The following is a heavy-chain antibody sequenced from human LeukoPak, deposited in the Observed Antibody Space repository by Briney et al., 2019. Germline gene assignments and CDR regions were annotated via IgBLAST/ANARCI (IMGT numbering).Heavy chain of an antibody. CDR3: AKNIMGATVLVY. Sequence: PSETLSLACTVSGGSISSSSYYWGWIRQPPGKGLEWVSAISGSADNTYYADSVKGRFTISRDNSKDTLYLQINSLRAEDTAKYYCAKNIMGATVLVYWGQGTLVTVSS. V-gene: IGHV3-23*01. CDR1: GGSISSSSYY. D-gene: IGHD1-26*01. CDR2: ISGSADNT. J-gene: IGHJ4*02.